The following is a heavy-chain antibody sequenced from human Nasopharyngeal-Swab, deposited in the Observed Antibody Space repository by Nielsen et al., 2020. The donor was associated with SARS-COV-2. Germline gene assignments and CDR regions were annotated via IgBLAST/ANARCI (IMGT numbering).Heavy chain of an antibody. CDR1: GFTYIRYW. CDR2: INSDGSST. D-gene: IGHD6-13*01. J-gene: IGHJ6*02. CDR3: ARGGAAAEGYYGMDV. V-gene: IGHV3-74*01. Sequence: GRSLSLTGAGSGFTYIRYWMHWVRHAPGKGLGWVSRINSDGSSTSYADSVKGRFTISRDNAKNTLYLQMTSLSAEDTAVYYCARGGAAAEGYYGMDVWGQGTTVTVSS.